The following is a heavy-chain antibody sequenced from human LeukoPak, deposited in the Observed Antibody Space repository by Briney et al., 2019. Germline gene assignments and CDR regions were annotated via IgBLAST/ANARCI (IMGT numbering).Heavy chain of an antibody. J-gene: IGHJ6*04. Sequence: GGSLRLSCAASRFTFSSYSMNWVRQAPGKGLEWVSSISSSSSYIYYADSVKGRFTISRDNAKNSLYLQMNSLRAEDTAVYYCAELGVTMIGGVWGKGTTVTISS. CDR2: ISSSSSYI. CDR1: RFTFSSYS. V-gene: IGHV3-21*01. D-gene: IGHD3-10*02. CDR3: AELGVTMIGGV.